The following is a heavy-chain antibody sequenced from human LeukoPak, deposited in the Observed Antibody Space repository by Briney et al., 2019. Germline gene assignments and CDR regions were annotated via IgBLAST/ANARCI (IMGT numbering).Heavy chain of an antibody. D-gene: IGHD3-22*01. V-gene: IGHV3-48*03. CDR3: ARDTRPTDRSGYYHPDYFDY. J-gene: IGHJ4*02. CDR2: ISSSGITI. CDR1: GFTFNNYE. Sequence: PGGSLRLSCAASGFTFNNYEMNWVRQAPGKGLECVSYISSSGITIYYADSVKGRFTISRDNAKNSLYLQMNSLRAEDTAVYYCARDTRPTDRSGYYHPDYFDYWGQGTLVTVSS.